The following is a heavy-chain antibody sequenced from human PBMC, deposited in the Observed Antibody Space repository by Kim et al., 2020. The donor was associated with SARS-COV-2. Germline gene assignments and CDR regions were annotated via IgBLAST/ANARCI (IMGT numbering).Heavy chain of an antibody. V-gene: IGHV1-69*13. D-gene: IGHD2-2*01. CDR1: GGTFSSYA. J-gene: IGHJ6*02. Sequence: SVKVSCKASGGTFSSYAISWVRQAPGQGLEWMGGIIPIFGTANYAQKFRGRVTITADESTSTAYMELSSLRSEDTAVYYCARSCSSTSCLYYYYYGMDVWGQGTTVTVSS. CDR3: ARSCSSTSCLYYYYYGMDV. CDR2: IIPIFGTA.